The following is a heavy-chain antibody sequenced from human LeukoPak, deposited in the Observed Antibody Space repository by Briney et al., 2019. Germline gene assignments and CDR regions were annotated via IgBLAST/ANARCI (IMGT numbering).Heavy chain of an antibody. CDR3: ARDQTDRSFDP. Sequence: ASVTVSCKSSAYTFTAYYMHWVRQAPGPGLGLMGWINPNSGGTNYAQKFQGRVTITRDRSISTAYMELGRLRSDDTAVYYCARDQTDRSFDPWGQGTLVTVPS. J-gene: IGHJ5*02. V-gene: IGHV1-2*02. CDR2: INPNSGGT. D-gene: IGHD2-15*01. CDR1: AYTFTAYY.